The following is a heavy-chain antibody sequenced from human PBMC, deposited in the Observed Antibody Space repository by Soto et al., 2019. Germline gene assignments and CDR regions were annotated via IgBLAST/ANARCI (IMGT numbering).Heavy chain of an antibody. D-gene: IGHD3-22*01. CDR1: GFTFSNYG. Sequence: PGGSLRLSCAASGFTFSNYGMHWVRQAPGKGLEWVAVISYDESNKYYGDSVKDRFTISRDNSKRTLHLQMNSLRAEDTAMYYCVKDRFGGSGYGWDDWGQGTLVTVSS. CDR3: VKDRFGGSGYGWDD. J-gene: IGHJ4*02. CDR2: ISYDESNK. V-gene: IGHV3-30*18.